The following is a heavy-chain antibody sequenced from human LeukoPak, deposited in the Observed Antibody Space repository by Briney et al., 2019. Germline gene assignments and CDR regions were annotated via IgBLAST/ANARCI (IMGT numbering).Heavy chain of an antibody. V-gene: IGHV4-39*07. CDR2: IYYSGST. J-gene: IGHJ6*03. CDR3: ARDPPWFGESPHYYHYMDV. CDR1: GGSISSSSYY. Sequence: PSETLSLTCTVSGGSISSSSYYWGWIRQPPGKGLEWIGSIYYSGSTYYNPSLKSRVAISLDTSKNHFSLRLTSVTAADTAVYYCARDPPWFGESPHYYHYMDVWGKGTTVGVSS. D-gene: IGHD3-10*01.